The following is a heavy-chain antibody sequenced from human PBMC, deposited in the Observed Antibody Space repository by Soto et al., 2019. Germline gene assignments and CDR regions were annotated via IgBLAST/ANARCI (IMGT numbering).Heavy chain of an antibody. CDR1: GYSFTSYW. CDR2: IYPGDSDT. J-gene: IGHJ6*02. CDR3: ARTAAAGKYYYGMDV. Sequence: GESLKISCKGSGYSFTSYWMGWVRQMTGKGLECMGIIYPGDSDTRYSPFFQGQVTISADKSISTAYLQWSSLKASDTAMYYCARTAAAGKYYYGMDVWGQGTTVTVSS. V-gene: IGHV5-51*01. D-gene: IGHD6-13*01.